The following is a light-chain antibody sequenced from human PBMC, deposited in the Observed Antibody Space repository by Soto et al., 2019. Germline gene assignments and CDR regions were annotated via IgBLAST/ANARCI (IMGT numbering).Light chain of an antibody. J-gene: IGLJ3*02. CDR3: SSFTVRNTWV. CDR1: SSDIGGYNH. CDR2: EVA. Sequence: QSALTQPASVTGSPGQSITIFCTGTSSDIGGYNHVSWYRQYPGTAPKLIIYEVAIRPSGVSDRFSGSKSVNTASLTISGLQPEDEADYYCSSFTVRNTWVFGGGTKLTVL. V-gene: IGLV2-14*01.